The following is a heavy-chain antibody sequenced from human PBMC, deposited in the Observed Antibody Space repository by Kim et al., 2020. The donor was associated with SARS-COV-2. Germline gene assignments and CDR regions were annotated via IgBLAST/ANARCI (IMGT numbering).Heavy chain of an antibody. Sequence: NYAQKLQGRVTMTTDTSTSTAYMELRSLRSDDTAVYYCARVNMPSGSIDYWGQGTLVTVSS. D-gene: IGHD1-26*01. V-gene: IGHV1-18*01. CDR3: ARVNMPSGSIDY. J-gene: IGHJ4*02.